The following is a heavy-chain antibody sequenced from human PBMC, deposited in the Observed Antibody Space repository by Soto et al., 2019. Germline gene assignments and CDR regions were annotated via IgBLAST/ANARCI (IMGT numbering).Heavy chain of an antibody. CDR3: ARKYVGSGSPSLRYMDV. Sequence: QLQLQESGPGLVKPSETLSLTCTVSGGSISSSSYYWGWIRQPPGKGLEWIGSIYYSGSTYYNPSLKSRVTISVDTAKNQFSLKLSSVTAADTAGYYCARKYVGSGSPSLRYMDVWGKGTTVTVSS. V-gene: IGHV4-39*01. CDR1: GGSISSSSYY. CDR2: IYYSGST. D-gene: IGHD3-10*01. J-gene: IGHJ6*03.